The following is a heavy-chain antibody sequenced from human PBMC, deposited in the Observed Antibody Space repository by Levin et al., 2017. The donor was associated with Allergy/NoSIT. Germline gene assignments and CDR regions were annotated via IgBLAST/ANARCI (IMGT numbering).Heavy chain of an antibody. CDR3: ATEKKVAGNLY. V-gene: IGHV3-7*01. J-gene: IGHJ4*02. CDR1: GLTFSSHW. CDR2: IKEDGSEK. D-gene: IGHD6-19*01. Sequence: LPGGSLRLSCAASGLTFSSHWMSWVRQAPGKGLEWVADIKEDGSEKHYVDSVKGRFTISRDNAKNSLYLQMNSLRAEDTAVYYCATEKKVAGNLYWGQGTLVTVSS.